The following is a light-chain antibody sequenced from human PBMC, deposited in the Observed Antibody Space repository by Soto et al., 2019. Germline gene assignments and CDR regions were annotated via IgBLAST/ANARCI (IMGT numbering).Light chain of an antibody. CDR3: SSYAGSNNFVV. V-gene: IGLV2-8*01. Sequence: QSVLTQPPSASGSPGQSVTISCTGTSSDVGGYDYVSWYQQHPGKAPKLIIYEVSKRPSGVPDRFSGSKSDNTASLTVSGLQAEDEADYYCSSYAGSNNFVVFGGGTKLTVL. CDR2: EVS. J-gene: IGLJ2*01. CDR1: SSDVGGYDY.